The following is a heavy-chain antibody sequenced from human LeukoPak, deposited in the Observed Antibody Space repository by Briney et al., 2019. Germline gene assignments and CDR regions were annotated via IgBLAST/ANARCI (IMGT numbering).Heavy chain of an antibody. V-gene: IGHV4-59*01. Sequence: SETLSLTCAVYGGSFSSYYWSWIRQPPGKGLEWIGYIYYSGSTNYNPSLKSRVTISVDTSKNQFPLKLSSVTAADTAVYYCARETSQKGAHYMDVWGKGTTVTISS. CDR3: ARETSQKGAHYMDV. CDR2: IYYSGST. CDR1: GGSFSSYY. D-gene: IGHD3-16*01. J-gene: IGHJ6*03.